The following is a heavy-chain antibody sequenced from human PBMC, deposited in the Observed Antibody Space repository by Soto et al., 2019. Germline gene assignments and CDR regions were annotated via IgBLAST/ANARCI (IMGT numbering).Heavy chain of an antibody. Sequence: ESLKISCKGSGYTFTNYWIGWVRQMPGKGPEWMGIIYPGDSDTKYNPSFQGQVTISADKSITTTYLQWSSLKASDTAIYYCAASIFYYGMDVWGQGTTVTVSS. CDR3: AASIFYYGMDV. J-gene: IGHJ6*02. CDR2: IYPGDSDT. CDR1: GYTFTNYW. V-gene: IGHV5-51*01.